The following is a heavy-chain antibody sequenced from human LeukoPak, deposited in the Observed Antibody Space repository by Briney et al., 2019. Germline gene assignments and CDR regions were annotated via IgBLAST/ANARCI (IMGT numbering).Heavy chain of an antibody. CDR2: INHGGST. D-gene: IGHD1-26*01. CDR1: GGSISSSSYY. V-gene: IGHV4-39*07. Sequence: SETLSLTCTVSGGSISSSSYYWGWIRQPPGKGLEWIGEINHGGSTKFNPSLKSRVTISLDTSRNQFSLKVNSVTAADTAVYYCARLGSGSYYDSRGQFDYWGQGTLVTVSS. J-gene: IGHJ4*02. CDR3: ARLGSGSYYDSRGQFDY.